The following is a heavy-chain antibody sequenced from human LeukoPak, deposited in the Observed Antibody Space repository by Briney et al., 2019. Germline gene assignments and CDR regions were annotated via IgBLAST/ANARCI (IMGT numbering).Heavy chain of an antibody. J-gene: IGHJ4*02. CDR3: VSSTKGIAVAGYDY. CDR1: GFTFSGYS. V-gene: IGHV3-21*01. CDR2: FGTRSTSI. D-gene: IGHD6-19*01. Sequence: PGGSLRLSCTASGFTFSGYSMNWIRQAPGKGLEWVSSFGTRSTSIYHAGSVKGRFAISRDNAKNLLYLQMNSLRAEDTAVYYCVSSTKGIAVAGYDYWGQGTLVTVSS.